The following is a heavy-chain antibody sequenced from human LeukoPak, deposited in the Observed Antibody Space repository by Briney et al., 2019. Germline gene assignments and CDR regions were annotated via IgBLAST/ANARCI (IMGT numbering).Heavy chain of an antibody. Sequence: GGSLRLSCAASGFAFSGYAMTWVRQAPGKGLEWVANIKQDGGEKYYVDSVKGRFTISRDNAKNSLNLQMNSLRAEDTAVNYCARLAAAGPYYFDYWGQGTLVTVSS. CDR1: GFAFSGYA. CDR3: ARLAAAGPYYFDY. J-gene: IGHJ4*02. D-gene: IGHD6-13*01. CDR2: IKQDGGEK. V-gene: IGHV3-7*01.